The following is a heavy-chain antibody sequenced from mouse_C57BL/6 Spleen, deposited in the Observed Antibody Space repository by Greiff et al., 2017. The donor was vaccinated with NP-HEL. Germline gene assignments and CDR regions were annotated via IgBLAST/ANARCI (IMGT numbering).Heavy chain of an antibody. D-gene: IGHD1-1*01. J-gene: IGHJ3*01. CDR2: IDPSDSET. CDR1: GYTFTSYW. CDR3: AREGGLRAWFAY. V-gene: IGHV1-52*01. Sequence: QVQLQQSGAELVRPGSSVKLSCKASGYTFTSYWMHWVKQRPIQGLEWIGNIDPSDSETHYNQKFKDKATLTVDKSSSTAYMQLSSLTSEDSAVYYCAREGGLRAWFAYWGQGTLVTVSA.